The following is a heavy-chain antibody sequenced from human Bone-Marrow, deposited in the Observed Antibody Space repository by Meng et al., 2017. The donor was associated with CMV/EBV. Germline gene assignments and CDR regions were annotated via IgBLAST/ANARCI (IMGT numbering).Heavy chain of an antibody. CDR2: ISSSSSYI. J-gene: IGHJ4*02. CDR1: GFTFSSYS. Sequence: GESLKISCAASGFTFSSYSMNWVRQAPGKGLEWVSSISSSSSYIYYADSVKGRFTISRDNAKNSLYLQMNSLRAEDTAVYYCASRPTRYCSGGSCYVHWGQGTLVTSPQ. CDR3: ASRPTRYCSGGSCYVH. V-gene: IGHV3-21*01. D-gene: IGHD2-15*01.